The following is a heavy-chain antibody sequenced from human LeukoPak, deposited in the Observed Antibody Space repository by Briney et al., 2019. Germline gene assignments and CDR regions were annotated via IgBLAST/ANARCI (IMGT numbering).Heavy chain of an antibody. CDR2: IYYSGST. CDR1: GGSISSSSYY. V-gene: IGHV4-39*07. Sequence: PSETLSLTCTVSGGSISSSSYYWGWIRQPPGKGLEWIGSIYYSGSTYYNPSLKSRVTISVDTSKNQFSLKLSSVTAADTAVYYCARRRVVVAATRGVFDYWGQGTLVTVSS. CDR3: ARRRVVVAATRGVFDY. J-gene: IGHJ4*02. D-gene: IGHD2-15*01.